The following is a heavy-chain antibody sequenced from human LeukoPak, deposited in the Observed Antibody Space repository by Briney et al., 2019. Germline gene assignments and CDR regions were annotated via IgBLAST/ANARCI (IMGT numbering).Heavy chain of an antibody. Sequence: SVKVSCKASGGTFSSYAISWVRQAPGQGPEWMGRIIPILGIVNYAQKFQGRVTVTADKSTSTAYMELSRLRSDDTAVYYCARDKGAYSSSSPGSNWGQGTLVTVSS. D-gene: IGHD6-6*01. CDR2: IIPILGIV. CDR1: GGTFSSYA. J-gene: IGHJ4*02. V-gene: IGHV1-69*04. CDR3: ARDKGAYSSSSPGSN.